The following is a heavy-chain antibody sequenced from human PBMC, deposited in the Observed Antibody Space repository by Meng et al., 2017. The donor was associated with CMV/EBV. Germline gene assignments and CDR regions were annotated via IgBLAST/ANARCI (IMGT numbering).Heavy chain of an antibody. CDR3: ARGGVRYCGGDCYPTRFDY. CDR1: GFTFSDYY. CDR2: ISSSGSTI. J-gene: IGHJ4*02. V-gene: IGHV3-11*01. D-gene: IGHD2-21*01. Sequence: GGSLRLSCAASGFTFSDYYMSWIRQAPGKGLEWVSYISSSGSTIYYADSVKGRFTISRDNAKNSLYLQMNSLRAENTAVYYCARGGVRYCGGDCYPTRFDYWGQGTLVTVSS.